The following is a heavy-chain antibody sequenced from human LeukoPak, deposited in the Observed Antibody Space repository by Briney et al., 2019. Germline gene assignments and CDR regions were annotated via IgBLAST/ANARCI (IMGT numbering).Heavy chain of an antibody. J-gene: IGHJ4*02. Sequence: PSETLSLTCAVYGGSFSGYQWTWIRQPPGKGLEWIGEINHSGSTNYNPSLKSRVTISVDTSKNQFSLKLSSMTAADTAVYYCARRAYTTTRKFDSWGQGTLVTVSS. V-gene: IGHV4-34*01. D-gene: IGHD2-2*01. CDR2: INHSGST. CDR1: GGSFSGYQ. CDR3: ARRAYTTTRKFDS.